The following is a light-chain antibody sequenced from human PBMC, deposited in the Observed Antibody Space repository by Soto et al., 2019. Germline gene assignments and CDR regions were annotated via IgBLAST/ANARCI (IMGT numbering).Light chain of an antibody. Sequence: DIPMTQSPSSLSASVGDRVIITCQASQTISNYVNWYQQKPGKAPQLLIYGTSSLHGGVPSRFSGSGSGTEFTLTISSLQPEDFATYSCQQSYTTPHTFGQGTKVEI. CDR3: QQSYTTPHT. CDR2: GTS. CDR1: QTISNY. J-gene: IGKJ2*01. V-gene: IGKV1-39*01.